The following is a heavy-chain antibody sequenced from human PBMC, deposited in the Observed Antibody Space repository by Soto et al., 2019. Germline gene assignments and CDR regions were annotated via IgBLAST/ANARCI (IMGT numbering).Heavy chain of an antibody. CDR2: IHGDNDK. J-gene: IGHJ2*01. D-gene: IGHD3-16*01. Sequence: QITLKESAPTLVNPTQTLTLTCSFSGFSLSTPGAAVAWIRQPPGQALEWVAPIHGDNDKSYIPSLKSRLNITNDTSKDHVVITRTNMDPVDTARYFCVTRLPSYGSFWGRGELVTLSS. CDR3: VTRLPSYGSF. CDR1: GFSLSTPGAA. V-gene: IGHV2-5*02.